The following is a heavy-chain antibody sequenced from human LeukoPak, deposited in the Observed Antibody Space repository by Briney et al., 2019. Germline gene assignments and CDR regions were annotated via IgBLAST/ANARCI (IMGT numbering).Heavy chain of an antibody. Sequence: PGGSLRLSCAASGFTFSSYGMHWVRHAPGKGLEWVAVISYDGSNTYYADSVKGRFTISRDNSKNMLYLQMNSLRAEDTAVYYCAKPYYYGSRSYMDYWGQGTLVTVSS. D-gene: IGHD3-10*01. J-gene: IGHJ4*02. V-gene: IGHV3-30*18. CDR2: ISYDGSNT. CDR3: AKPYYYGSRSYMDY. CDR1: GFTFSSYG.